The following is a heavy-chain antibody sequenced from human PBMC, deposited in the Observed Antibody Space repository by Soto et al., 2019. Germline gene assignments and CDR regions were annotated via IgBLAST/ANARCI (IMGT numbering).Heavy chain of an antibody. CDR1: GYSFTSYW. J-gene: IGHJ6*02. CDR2: IDPSDSYT. CDR3: ARLTYYNILTGIYYYYGMDV. V-gene: IGHV5-10-1*01. D-gene: IGHD3-9*01. Sequence: PGESLKISCKGSGYSFTSYWISWVRQMPVKGLEWMGRIDPSDSYTNYSPSFQGHVTISADKSISTAYLQWSSLKASDTAMYYCARLTYYNILTGIYYYYGMDVWGQGTTVTVSS.